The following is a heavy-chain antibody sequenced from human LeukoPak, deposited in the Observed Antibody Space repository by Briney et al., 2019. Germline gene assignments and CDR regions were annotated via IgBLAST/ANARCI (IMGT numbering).Heavy chain of an antibody. CDR1: GITFSSYA. CDR2: ISGSGGST. D-gene: IGHD5-18*01. Sequence: PGGSLRLSCAASGITFSSYAMSWVRQAPGKGLEWVSAISGSGGSTYYADSVKGRFAISRDNSKNTLYLQMNSLRAEDTAVYYCAKERRGYSYGTFDYWGQGTLVTVSS. V-gene: IGHV3-23*01. J-gene: IGHJ4*02. CDR3: AKERRGYSYGTFDY.